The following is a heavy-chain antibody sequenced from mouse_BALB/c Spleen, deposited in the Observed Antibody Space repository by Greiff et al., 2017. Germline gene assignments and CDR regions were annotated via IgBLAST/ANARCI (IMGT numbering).Heavy chain of an antibody. CDR2: ILPGSGST. CDR3: ARRVLRGYFDY. Sequence: QVQLQQSGAELMKPGASVKISCKATGYTFSSYWIEWVKQRPGHGFEWIGEILPGSGSTNYNEKFKGKATFTADTSSNTAYMQLSSLTSEDSAVYYCARRVLRGYFDYWGQGTTLTVSS. D-gene: IGHD1-1*01. CDR1: GYTFSSYW. J-gene: IGHJ2*01. V-gene: IGHV1-9*01.